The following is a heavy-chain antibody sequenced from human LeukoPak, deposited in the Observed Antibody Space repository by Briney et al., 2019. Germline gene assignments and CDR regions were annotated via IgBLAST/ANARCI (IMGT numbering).Heavy chain of an antibody. Sequence: GASVKVSCKASGGTFSSYAISWVRQAPGQGLEWMGGIIPIFGTANYAQKFQGRVTITADESTSTAYMGLSSLRSEDTAVYYCARDRDNWNWFDPWGQGTLVTVSS. CDR3: ARDRDNWNWFDP. CDR2: IIPIFGTA. V-gene: IGHV1-69*13. J-gene: IGHJ5*02. CDR1: GGTFSSYA. D-gene: IGHD1-20*01.